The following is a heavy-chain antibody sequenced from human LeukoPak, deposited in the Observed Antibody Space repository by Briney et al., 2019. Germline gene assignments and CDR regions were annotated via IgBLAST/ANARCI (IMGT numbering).Heavy chain of an antibody. CDR1: GFTFSSYA. CDR2: ISYDGSNK. CDR3: ARDPTPPVLLWFGDPPFDY. Sequence: PGGSLRLSCAASGFTFSSYAMHWVRQAPGKGLEWVAVISYDGSNKYYADSVKGRFTISRDNSKNTLYLQMNSLRAEDTAVYYCARDPTPPVLLWFGDPPFDYWGQGTLVTVSS. V-gene: IGHV3-30-3*01. J-gene: IGHJ4*02. D-gene: IGHD3-10*01.